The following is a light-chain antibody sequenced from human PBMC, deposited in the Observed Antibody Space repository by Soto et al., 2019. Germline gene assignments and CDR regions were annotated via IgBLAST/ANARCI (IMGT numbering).Light chain of an antibody. CDR1: QSVSSY. V-gene: IGKV3-11*01. CDR3: QQRSNWSLFT. Sequence: EIVLTQSPATLSLSPGERATLSCRASQSVSSYLAWYQQKPGQAPRLLIYDASNRATGIPARFSGSGPGTDFTLTISSLEPEDFAVYYCQQRSNWSLFTFGPGTKVDIK. CDR2: DAS. J-gene: IGKJ3*01.